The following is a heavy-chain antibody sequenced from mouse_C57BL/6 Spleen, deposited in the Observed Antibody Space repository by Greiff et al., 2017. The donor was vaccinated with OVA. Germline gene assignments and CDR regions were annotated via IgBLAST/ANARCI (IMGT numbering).Heavy chain of an antibody. CDR1: GYAFSSSW. V-gene: IGHV1-82*01. CDR2: IYPGDGDT. Sequence: QVPLQQSGPELVKPGASVTISCKASGYAFSSSWMNWVKQRPGKGLEWIGRIYPGDGDTNSNGKFKGKSTLTADKSSSTAYMQLSSLTSGDSAFYFCARGAYWGQGTLVTVSA. CDR3: ARGAY. J-gene: IGHJ3*01.